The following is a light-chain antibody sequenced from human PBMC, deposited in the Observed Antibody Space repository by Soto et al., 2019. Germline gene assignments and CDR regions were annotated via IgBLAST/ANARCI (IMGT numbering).Light chain of an antibody. J-gene: IGKJ4*01. CDR1: QSVSNNY. V-gene: IGKV3-20*01. CDR2: GAS. Sequence: EIVLTQSPGTLSLSPGERATLSCRASQSVSNNYLAWYQQKPGQAPRLLIYGASSRATGIPDRFSGSGSGTDFTLTISRLEPEDFAVYYCQQYGRSPRSFGGGTKVEIK. CDR3: QQYGRSPRS.